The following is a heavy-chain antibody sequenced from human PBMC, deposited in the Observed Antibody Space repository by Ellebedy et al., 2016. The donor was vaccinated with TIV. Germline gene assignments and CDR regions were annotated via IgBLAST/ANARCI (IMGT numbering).Heavy chain of an antibody. Sequence: GESLKISCAASGFTFSSYAMSWVRQAPGKGLEWVSAISGSGGSTYYADSVKGRFTISSDNSKNTLYLQMNSLRAEDKAVYYCAKDYSSGWYGGGYWGQGTLVTVSS. CDR1: GFTFSSYA. V-gene: IGHV3-23*01. D-gene: IGHD6-19*01. CDR2: ISGSGGST. CDR3: AKDYSSGWYGGGY. J-gene: IGHJ4*02.